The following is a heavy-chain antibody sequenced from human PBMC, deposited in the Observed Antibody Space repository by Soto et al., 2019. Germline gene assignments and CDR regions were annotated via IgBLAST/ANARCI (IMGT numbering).Heavy chain of an antibody. D-gene: IGHD3-22*01. J-gene: IGHJ4*02. CDR2: IIPIFGTA. V-gene: IGHV1-69*13. Sequence: SVKVSCKASGCTFSSYAISWVRQAPGQGLEWMGGIIPIFGTANYAQKFQGRVTITADESTSTAYMELSSLRSEDTAVYYCAAGYYYDSSGYYYGLDYWGQGTLVTVSS. CDR1: GCTFSSYA. CDR3: AAGYYYDSSGYYYGLDY.